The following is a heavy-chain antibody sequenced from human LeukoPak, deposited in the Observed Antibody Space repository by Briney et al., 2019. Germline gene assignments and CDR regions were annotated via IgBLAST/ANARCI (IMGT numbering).Heavy chain of an antibody. CDR3: ARGGPVITTHPVDY. CDR1: GGSVSSYY. D-gene: IGHD3-22*01. CDR2: IYYSGST. V-gene: IGHV4-59*02. J-gene: IGHJ4*02. Sequence: SETLSLTCTVSGGSVSSYYWSWIRQPPGKGLEWIGYIYYSGSTNYNPSLKSRVTISVDTSKNQFSLKLSSVTAADTAVYYCARGGPVITTHPVDYWGQGTLVTVSS.